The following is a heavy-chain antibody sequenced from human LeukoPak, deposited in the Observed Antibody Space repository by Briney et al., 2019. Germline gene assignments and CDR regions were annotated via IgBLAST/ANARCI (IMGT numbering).Heavy chain of an antibody. Sequence: SVKVSFMASGGTFSIYAISWVRQAPGQGLEWMGGVIPIFGTANYAQKFQGRVTITADESTSTAYMELSSLRSEDTAVYYCAREVVVPAAIMGGYYYYGMDVWGQGTTVTVSS. J-gene: IGHJ6*02. CDR1: GGTFSIYA. CDR2: VIPIFGTA. D-gene: IGHD2-2*02. V-gene: IGHV1-69*13. CDR3: AREVVVPAAIMGGYYYYGMDV.